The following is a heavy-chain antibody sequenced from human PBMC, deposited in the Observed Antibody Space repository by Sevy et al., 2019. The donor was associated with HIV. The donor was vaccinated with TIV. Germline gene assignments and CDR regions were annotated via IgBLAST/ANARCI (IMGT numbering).Heavy chain of an antibody. CDR1: GFTFSDYY. J-gene: IGHJ4*02. Sequence: GGSLRLSCAASGFTFSDYYMSWIRQAPGKGLEWISYISSSGSTTYYADSVKGRFTISRDNAKNSLYLQMNSLRAEDTAVYYCARDRGVDNGISWDFDSWGQGTLVTVSS. D-gene: IGHD2-8*01. CDR2: ISSSGSTT. CDR3: ARDRGVDNGISWDFDS. V-gene: IGHV3-11*01.